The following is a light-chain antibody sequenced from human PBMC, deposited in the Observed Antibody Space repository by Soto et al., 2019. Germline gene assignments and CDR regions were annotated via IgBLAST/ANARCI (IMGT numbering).Light chain of an antibody. Sequence: DIQMTQSPSALSAVVGDRVTITCRGSRAMGDRLAWFQQKPGKAPRFLTQTASNLQGGVPSRFSGSGSGTEFILSINSLQPEDIGTYYCLQVYSFPRTFGQGTKVEVK. CDR2: TAS. CDR3: LQVYSFPRT. J-gene: IGKJ1*01. CDR1: RAMGDR. V-gene: IGKV1-12*01.